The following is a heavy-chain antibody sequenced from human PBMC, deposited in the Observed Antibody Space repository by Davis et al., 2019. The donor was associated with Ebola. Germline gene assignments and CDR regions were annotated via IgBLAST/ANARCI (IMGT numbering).Heavy chain of an antibody. CDR3: ARRNWFDP. V-gene: IGHV3-21*01. CDR2: ITVTSNYT. Sequence: PGGSLRLSCAASGFTFSSYSMNWVRQAPGKGLEWVSSITVTSNYTYYADSVKGRFTISRDNAKNSLYLKMNSLRAEDTAVYYCARRNWFDPWGQGTLVTVSS. J-gene: IGHJ5*02. CDR1: GFTFSSYS.